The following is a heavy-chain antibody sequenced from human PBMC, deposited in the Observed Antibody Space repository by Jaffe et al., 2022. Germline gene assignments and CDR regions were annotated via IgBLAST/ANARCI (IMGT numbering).Heavy chain of an antibody. CDR3: ARDLRVSTSRFNYMDV. V-gene: IGHV3-48*03. D-gene: IGHD2-2*01. CDR2: ISASGNTI. Sequence: EVQLVESGGGLVQPGGSLRLSCAASGFTFSRYEMNWVRQAPGKGLEWVSYISASGNTIYYTDSVQGRFTISRDNARNSLYLQMSSLRAEDTAVYYCARDLRVSTSRFNYMDVWGKGTTVTVSS. CDR1: GFTFSRYE. J-gene: IGHJ6*03.